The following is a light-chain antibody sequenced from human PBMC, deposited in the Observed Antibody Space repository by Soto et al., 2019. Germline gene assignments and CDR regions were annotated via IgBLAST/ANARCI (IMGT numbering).Light chain of an antibody. CDR2: DAS. J-gene: IGKJ2*01. V-gene: IGKV1-5*01. CDR3: QQYNSFSYT. Sequence: DIQMTQSPSTLSASVGDRVTITCRASQGISTWLAWYQQKPGKAPMLLIYDASRLESGVPSRFRGSGSGTEFTLTISSLTPDDFATYYCQQYNSFSYTFGQGTKLEIK. CDR1: QGISTW.